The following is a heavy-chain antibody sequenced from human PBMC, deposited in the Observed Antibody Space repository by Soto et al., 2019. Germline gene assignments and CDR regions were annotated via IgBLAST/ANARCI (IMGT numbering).Heavy chain of an antibody. CDR3: ARASGGNPHLPFDP. CDR1: GGPFSGYY. V-gene: IGHV4-34*01. CDR2: INHSGST. D-gene: IGHD2-15*01. J-gene: IGHJ5*02. Sequence: SETLSLTCAVYGGPFSGYYWSWIRQPPGKGLEWIGEINHSGSTNYNPSLKSRVTISVDTSKNQFSLKLSSVTAADTAVYYCARASGGNPHLPFDPWGQGTLVTVSS.